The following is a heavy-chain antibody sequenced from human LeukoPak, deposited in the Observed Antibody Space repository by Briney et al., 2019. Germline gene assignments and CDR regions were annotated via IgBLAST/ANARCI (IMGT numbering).Heavy chain of an antibody. CDR3: ARDRAAGY. J-gene: IGHJ4*02. CDR1: GFTCSSYW. Sequence: GGSLRLSCEASGFTCSSYWMSWVRQAPGKGLEWVANINQDGSEMYYVGSVKGRFTVSKDNAKNSLFLQMNSLRAEDTAVYYCARDRAAGYWGQGTLVSVSS. V-gene: IGHV3-7*01. CDR2: INQDGSEM. D-gene: IGHD2-15*01.